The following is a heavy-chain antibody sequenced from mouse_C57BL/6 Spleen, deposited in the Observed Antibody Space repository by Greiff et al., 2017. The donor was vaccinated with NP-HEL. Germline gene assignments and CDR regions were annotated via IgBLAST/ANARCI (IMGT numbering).Heavy chain of an antibody. CDR1: GYTFTSYG. J-gene: IGHJ2*01. V-gene: IGHV1-81*01. D-gene: IGHD1-1*01. CDR3: ARSITTVVEFKDYFDY. CDR2: IYPRSGNT. Sequence: QVHVKQSGAELARPGASVKLSCKASGYTFTSYGISWVKQRTGQGLEWIGEIYPRSGNTYYNEKFKGKATLTADKSSSTAYMELRSLTSEDSAVYFCARSITTVVEFKDYFDYWGQGTTLTVSS.